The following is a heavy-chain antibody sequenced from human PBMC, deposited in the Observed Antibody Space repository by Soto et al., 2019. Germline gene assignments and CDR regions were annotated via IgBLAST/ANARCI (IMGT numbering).Heavy chain of an antibody. Sequence: GSGPTLVNPTQTLTLTCTFSGFSLSTSGVGVGWIRQPPGKALEWLALIYWNDDKRYSTSLKSRLTITKDTSKNQVVLTMTNMDPVDTATYYCAHIVPDYDFWSGYYTSYYGMDVWGQGTTVTVSS. D-gene: IGHD3-3*01. CDR2: IYWNDDK. CDR3: AHIVPDYDFWSGYYTSYYGMDV. J-gene: IGHJ6*02. CDR1: GFSLSTSGVG. V-gene: IGHV2-5*01.